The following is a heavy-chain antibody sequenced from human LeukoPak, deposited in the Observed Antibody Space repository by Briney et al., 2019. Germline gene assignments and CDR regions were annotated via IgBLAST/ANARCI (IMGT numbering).Heavy chain of an antibody. V-gene: IGHV3-53*01. CDR3: VRDNPRCCGVVPANIDDY. J-gene: IGHJ4*02. D-gene: IGHD2-15*01. CDR1: GFTVSSNY. Sequence: PGGSLRLSCVASGFTVSSNYMSWVRQAPGKGLEWVSVIYSDGSTYYADSVRGRFTISRDNAKNSLYLQMHSLRAEDTAVYFCVRDNPRCCGVVPANIDDYWGQGTLVTVSS. CDR2: IYSDGST.